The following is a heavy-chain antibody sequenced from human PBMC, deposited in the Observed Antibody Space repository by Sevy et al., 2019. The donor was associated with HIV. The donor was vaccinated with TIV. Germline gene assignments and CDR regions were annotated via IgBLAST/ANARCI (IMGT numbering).Heavy chain of an antibody. J-gene: IGHJ6*02. CDR1: GYTFTGYY. D-gene: IGHD3-10*01. CDR3: ARDPGQQELVRDHYHFGMDV. CDR2: INPNSGGT. V-gene: IGHV1-2*02. Sequence: ASVKVSCKASGYTFTGYYMHWVRQAPGQGLEWMGWINPNSGGTNFAQKFQGRVTMTRDTSISTAYIELSSLTSDGTAVYYCARDPGQQELVRDHYHFGMDVWGQGTTVTVSS.